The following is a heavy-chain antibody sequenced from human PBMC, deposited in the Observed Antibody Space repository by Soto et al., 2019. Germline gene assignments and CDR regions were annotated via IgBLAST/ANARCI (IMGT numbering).Heavy chain of an antibody. V-gene: IGHV4-31*03. Sequence: PSETLSITFTVSGDSISSGGYYWSWIRQHPGKGLEWIGYIYYSGSTYYNPSLKSRVTISVDTSKNQFSLKLSSVTAADTAVYYCAREKRVAYNWFDPWGQGTLVTVSS. J-gene: IGHJ5*02. CDR2: IYYSGST. CDR1: GDSISSGGYY. CDR3: AREKRVAYNWFDP. D-gene: IGHD3-3*01.